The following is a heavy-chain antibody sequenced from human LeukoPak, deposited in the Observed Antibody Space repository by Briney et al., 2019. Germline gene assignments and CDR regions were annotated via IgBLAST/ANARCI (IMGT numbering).Heavy chain of an antibody. CDR2: INHSGST. J-gene: IGHJ5*02. V-gene: IGHV4-34*01. CDR3: ARHYGSGSYYVNWFDP. Sequence: SETLSLTCAVYGGSFSGYYWSWIRQPPGKGLEWIGEINHSGSTNYNPSLKSRVTISVDTSKNKFSLKLSSVTAADTAVYYCARHYGSGSYYVNWFDPWGQGTLVTVSS. D-gene: IGHD3-10*01. CDR1: GGSFSGYY.